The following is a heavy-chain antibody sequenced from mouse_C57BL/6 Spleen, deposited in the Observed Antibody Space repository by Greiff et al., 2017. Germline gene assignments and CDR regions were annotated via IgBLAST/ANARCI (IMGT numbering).Heavy chain of an antibody. D-gene: IGHD2-1*01. J-gene: IGHJ4*01. CDR1: GFNIKDYY. CDR3: ARSYGNYDAMDY. CDR2: IDPEDGET. Sequence: VQLKESGAELVKPGASVTLSCTASGFNIKDYYMHWVKQRTEQGLEWIGRIDPEDGETKYAPTFQGTATITADTSSNTAYLQLSSLTSEDTAVYYCARSYGNYDAMDYWGQGTSVTVSS. V-gene: IGHV14-2*01.